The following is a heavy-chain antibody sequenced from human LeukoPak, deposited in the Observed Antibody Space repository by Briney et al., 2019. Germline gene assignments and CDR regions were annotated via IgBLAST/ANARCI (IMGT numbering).Heavy chain of an antibody. Sequence: ASVKVSCKASGYNFIGYYMHLVRQPPGQGLEWMGWINPNSGGTNYAQKFQGRVTMTRDTSINTAYMELSGLTSDDTAIYYCARDLRTPYHYGMNVWGQGTTVTVSS. V-gene: IGHV1-2*02. CDR1: GYNFIGYY. J-gene: IGHJ6*02. D-gene: IGHD1-1*01. CDR2: INPNSGGT. CDR3: ARDLRTPYHYGMNV.